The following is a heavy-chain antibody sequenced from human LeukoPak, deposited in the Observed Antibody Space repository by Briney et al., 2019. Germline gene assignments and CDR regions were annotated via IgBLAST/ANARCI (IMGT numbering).Heavy chain of an antibody. CDR3: ASRGPPTTGYYYYGMDV. Sequence: GGSLRLSCAASGVTFSTYSMNWVRQAPGKGLDWVSYISSSGSTVSYADSVKGRFTISRDNAKSSLFLQMSSLSDDDTAVYYCASRGPPTTGYYYYGMDVWGQGTTVTVSS. V-gene: IGHV3-48*02. CDR2: ISSSGSTV. CDR1: GVTFSTYS. D-gene: IGHD1-14*01. J-gene: IGHJ6*02.